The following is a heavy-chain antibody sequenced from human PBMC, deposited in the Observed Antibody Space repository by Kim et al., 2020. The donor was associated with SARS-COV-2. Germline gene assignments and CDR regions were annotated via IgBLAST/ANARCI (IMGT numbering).Heavy chain of an antibody. V-gene: IGHV4-34*01. CDR1: GGSFSGYY. CDR3: ARGPADGNYYYGMDV. J-gene: IGHJ6*02. Sequence: SETLSLTCAVYGGSFSGYYWSWIRQPPGKGQEWIGEINHSGSTNYNPTLKSRVPISVDTATNQFSLKLSSVTAAATAVYYCARGPADGNYYYGMDVWGQG. CDR2: INHSGST.